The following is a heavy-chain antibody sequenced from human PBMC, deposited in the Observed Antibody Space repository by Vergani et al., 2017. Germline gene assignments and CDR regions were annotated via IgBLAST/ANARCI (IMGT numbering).Heavy chain of an antibody. J-gene: IGHJ1*01. D-gene: IGHD3-22*01. CDR2: IIPIFGIA. CDR3: ARDDGSSGYQLLQYFQH. V-gene: IGHV1-69*17. Sequence: QVQLVQSGAEVKKPGSSVKVSCKASGGTFSSYAISWVRQAPGQGLEWMGGIIPIFGIANYAQKFQGRVTITADKSTSTAYMELSSLRSEDTAVYYCARDDGSSGYQLLQYFQHWGQGTLVTVSS. CDR1: GGTFSSYA.